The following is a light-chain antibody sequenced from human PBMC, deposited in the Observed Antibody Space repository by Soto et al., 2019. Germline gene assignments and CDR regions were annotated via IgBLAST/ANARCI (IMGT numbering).Light chain of an antibody. J-gene: IGKJ3*01. CDR3: QQFNSYPFS. V-gene: IGKV1-9*01. CDR1: QGISSY. CDR2: AAS. Sequence: IQLTQSPSSLSASVGDRVTITCRASQGISSYLAWYQQKPGQAPKLLVYAASTLQSGIPSRFSGSGSGTDFTLTISSLQPEDFATYYCQQFNSYPFSFGPGTKVEIK.